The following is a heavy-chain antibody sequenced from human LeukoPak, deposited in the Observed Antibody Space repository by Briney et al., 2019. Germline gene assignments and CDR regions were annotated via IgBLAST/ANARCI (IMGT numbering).Heavy chain of an antibody. V-gene: IGHV4-59*11. CDR1: GGSLSGHY. CDR2: VSYTGKS. D-gene: IGHD3-22*01. Sequence: PLENLSLTCPFSGGSLSGHYWSWIRQPPGKRLEWIGYVSYTGKSKYNPSLQRRVTISIDTSKSQFSLKLTSVTSADTAVYSCARLLDNDISGGPDTFDVWGQGTTVIASS. J-gene: IGHJ3*01. CDR3: ARLLDNDISGGPDTFDV.